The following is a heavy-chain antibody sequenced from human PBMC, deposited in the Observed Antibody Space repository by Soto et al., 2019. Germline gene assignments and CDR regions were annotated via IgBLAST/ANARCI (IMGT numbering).Heavy chain of an antibody. CDR3: ARGSETYYDFWSGTRSGYYYYMDV. CDR2: INHSGST. CDR1: GGSFSGYY. V-gene: IGHV4-34*01. J-gene: IGHJ6*03. D-gene: IGHD3-3*01. Sequence: SETLSLTCAVYGGSFSGYYWSWIRQPPGKGLEWIGEINHSGSTNYNPSLKSRVTISVDTSKNQFSLKLSSVTAADTAVYYCARGSETYYDFWSGTRSGYYYYMDVWGKGTTVTVSS.